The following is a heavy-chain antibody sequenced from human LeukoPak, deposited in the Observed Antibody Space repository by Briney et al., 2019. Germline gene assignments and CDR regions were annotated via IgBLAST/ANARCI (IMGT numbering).Heavy chain of an antibody. Sequence: GGSLRLSCAASGFTFSSYNMNWVRQAPGTGLEWVSSISISSSYVYYADSVKGRFTISRDNAKNSLYLQMNSLRAEDTALYYCAKDKSAMVRGVGDAFDIWGQGTMVTVSS. J-gene: IGHJ3*02. D-gene: IGHD3-10*01. CDR2: ISISSSYV. V-gene: IGHV3-21*01. CDR1: GFTFSSYN. CDR3: AKDKSAMVRGVGDAFDI.